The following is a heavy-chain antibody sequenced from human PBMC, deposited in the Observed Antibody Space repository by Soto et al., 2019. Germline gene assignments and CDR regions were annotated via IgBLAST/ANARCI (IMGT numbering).Heavy chain of an antibody. CDR1: GFTFSNYD. Sequence: EVQLLESGGGLVQRGGSLRLSCAASGFTFSNYDMNWVRQAPGKGLEWVSGISGSGTNTYDADSVKGRFTISRDNSKNTLYLQMNSLRAEDTAVYYCAKPWSSLLNWFDPWGQGTLVTVSS. V-gene: IGHV3-23*01. CDR2: ISGSGTNT. D-gene: IGHD3-3*01. J-gene: IGHJ5*02. CDR3: AKPWSSLLNWFDP.